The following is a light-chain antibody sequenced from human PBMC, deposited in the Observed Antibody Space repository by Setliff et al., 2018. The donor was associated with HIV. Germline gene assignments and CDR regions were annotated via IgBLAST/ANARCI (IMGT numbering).Light chain of an antibody. Sequence: QSVLTQPASVSGSPGQSITVSCTGTSSDVGAYNYVSWYQQHPGKAPKLMIYEVSNRPSGVSDRFSGSKSGNTASLTISGLQAEDEADYYCASYTYISTPVFGTGTKVTV. CDR1: SSDVGAYNY. J-gene: IGLJ1*01. CDR3: ASYTYISTPV. CDR2: EVS. V-gene: IGLV2-14*01.